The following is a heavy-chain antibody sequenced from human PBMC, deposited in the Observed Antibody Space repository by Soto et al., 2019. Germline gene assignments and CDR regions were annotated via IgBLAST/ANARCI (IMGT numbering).Heavy chain of an antibody. CDR3: ARGAGYSSSWTDY. CDR1: GGSFSGYY. Sequence: QVQLQQWGAGLLKPSETLSLTCAVYGGSFSGYYWSWIRQPPGKGLERIGEINHSGSTNYNPSLKSRVTISVATSKNQFSPKLSSVTAADTAVYYCARGAGYSSSWTDYWGQGTLVTVSS. J-gene: IGHJ4*02. V-gene: IGHV4-34*01. CDR2: INHSGST. D-gene: IGHD6-13*01.